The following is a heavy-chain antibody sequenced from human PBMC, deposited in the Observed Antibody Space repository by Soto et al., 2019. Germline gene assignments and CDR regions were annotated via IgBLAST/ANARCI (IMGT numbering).Heavy chain of an antibody. CDR2: TFVTGAT. Sequence: QVQLQESGPGLVKSSETLSLICFVSGEALGSGQSYWNWIRQAPGKGLEWIGQTFVTGATKYSASLKSRVPMSVDTSKSQISLALTSVPAADSATYFCARGRSDSAGSSFGRRMDVWGQGTTVTVSS. CDR3: ARGRSDSAGSSFGRRMDV. J-gene: IGHJ6*01. V-gene: IGHV4-61*01. CDR1: GEALGSGQSY. D-gene: IGHD3-10*01.